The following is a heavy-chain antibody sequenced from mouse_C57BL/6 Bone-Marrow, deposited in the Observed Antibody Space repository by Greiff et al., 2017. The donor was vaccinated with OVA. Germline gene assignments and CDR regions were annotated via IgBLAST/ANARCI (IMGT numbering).Heavy chain of an antibody. Sequence: EVQLQESGAELVRPGSSVKMSCKTSGYTFTSYGINWVKQRPGQGLEWIGYIYIGNGYTEYNEKFKGKATLTSDTSSSTAYMPLSSLTSEDSEIYSSARDSAGYEGYLDYWGQGTTLTVSS. CDR2: IYIGNGYT. V-gene: IGHV1-58*01. CDR3: ARDSAGYEGYLDY. D-gene: IGHD3-2*02. CDR1: GYTFTSYG. J-gene: IGHJ2*01.